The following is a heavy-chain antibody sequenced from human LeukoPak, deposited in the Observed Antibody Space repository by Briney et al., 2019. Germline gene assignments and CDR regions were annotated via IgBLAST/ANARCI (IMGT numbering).Heavy chain of an antibody. CDR3: ARLAVALFDY. V-gene: IGHV4-39*01. CDR1: GGSISRSSYY. CDR2: IYYSGST. J-gene: IGHJ4*02. Sequence: SETLSLPCTVSGGSISRSSYYWGRIRQPPGKGLECIESIYYSGSTYYNPSLKSRATISVDTSKNQFSLKLSSVTAADTAVYYCARLAVALFDYWGQGTLVTVSS. D-gene: IGHD6-19*01.